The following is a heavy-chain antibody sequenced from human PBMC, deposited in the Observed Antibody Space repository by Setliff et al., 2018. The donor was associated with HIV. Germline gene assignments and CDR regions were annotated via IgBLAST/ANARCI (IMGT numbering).Heavy chain of an antibody. Sequence: GGSLRLSCAASGFTFSGSAMHWVRQASGKGLEWVGRIRSKANSYATAYAASVKGRFTISRDDSKNTAYLQMNSLKTGDTAVYYCTRLGVHNAFDIWGQGTLVTVSS. CDR3: TRLGVHNAFDI. D-gene: IGHD3-10*01. CDR2: IRSKANSYAT. J-gene: IGHJ3*02. CDR1: GFTFSGSA. V-gene: IGHV3-73*01.